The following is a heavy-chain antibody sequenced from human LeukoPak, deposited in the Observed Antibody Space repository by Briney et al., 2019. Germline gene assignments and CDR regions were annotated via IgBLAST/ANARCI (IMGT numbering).Heavy chain of an antibody. J-gene: IGHJ4*02. CDR3: ARGMRVTAAGSFDY. Sequence: SETLSLTCTVSGGSISSYYWSWIRQPPGKGLEWIGYIYYSGSTNYNPSLKSRVTISVDTSKNQFSLKLSSVTAADTAVYYCARGMRVTAAGSFDYWGQGTLVTVSS. D-gene: IGHD6-13*01. CDR1: GGSISSYY. CDR2: IYYSGST. V-gene: IGHV4-59*01.